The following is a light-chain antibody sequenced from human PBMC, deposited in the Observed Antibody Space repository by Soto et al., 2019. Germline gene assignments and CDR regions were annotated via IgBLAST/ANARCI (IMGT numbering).Light chain of an antibody. CDR3: QQYHSDPLT. V-gene: IGKV4-1*01. Sequence: DIVMTQSPDSLAVSLGELATVNCNWIHIVLSNGQNYLAWFQQKPGQPPELLIYWASTRESGVPDRFSGSGSGTDFTLTISSLQAEDVAVYYCQQYHSDPLTFGQGTRLEIK. CDR1: HIVLSNGQNY. J-gene: IGKJ5*01. CDR2: WAS.